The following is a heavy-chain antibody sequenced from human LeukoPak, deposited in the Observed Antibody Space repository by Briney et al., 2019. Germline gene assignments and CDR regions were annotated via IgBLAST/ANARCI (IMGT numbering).Heavy chain of an antibody. CDR3: ARDVLLWFGELSGDYYYYGMDV. CDR2: TYYRSNWYN. J-gene: IGHJ6*04. V-gene: IGHV6-1*01. CDR1: GDSVSNNSAA. D-gene: IGHD3-10*01. Sequence: SQTLSLTCAISGDSVSNNSAAWNWIRQSPSRGLEWLGRTYYRSNWYNDYAVSVKSRITINPDTSKNQFSLQLNSVTPEDTAVYYCARDVLLWFGELSGDYYYYGMDVWGKGTTVTVSS.